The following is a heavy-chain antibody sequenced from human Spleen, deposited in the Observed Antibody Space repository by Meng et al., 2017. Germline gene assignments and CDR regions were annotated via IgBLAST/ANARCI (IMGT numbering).Heavy chain of an antibody. J-gene: IGHJ4*02. CDR3: ARGPTTMAHDFDY. D-gene: IGHD4-11*01. V-gene: IGHV4-34*01. CDR2: SNHSGST. CDR1: VSTFYCFL. Sequence: PLATLPCHCVFVVSTFYCFLSGCCLEPPWKWPELIGESNHSGSTNYNPSLEIRATISVDTSQNNLSLKLSSVTAADSAVYYCARGPTTMAHDFDYWGQGTLVTVSS.